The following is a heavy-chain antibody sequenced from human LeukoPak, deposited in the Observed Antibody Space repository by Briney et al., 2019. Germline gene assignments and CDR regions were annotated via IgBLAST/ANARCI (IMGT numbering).Heavy chain of an antibody. CDR3: ARVPYY. V-gene: IGHV3-64*01. CDR1: GFTFSSYG. J-gene: IGHJ4*02. Sequence: PGGSPRLSCAASGFTFSSYGVGWVRQAPGKGLEYVSAISSNGGSTYYANSVKGRFTISRDNSKNTLYLQMGSLRAEDMAVYYCARVPYYWGQGTLVTVSS. CDR2: ISSNGGST.